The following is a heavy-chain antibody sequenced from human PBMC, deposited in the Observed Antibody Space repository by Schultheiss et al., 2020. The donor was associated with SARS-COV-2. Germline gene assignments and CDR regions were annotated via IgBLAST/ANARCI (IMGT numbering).Heavy chain of an antibody. CDR1: GGSISSGDYY. Sequence: SETPSLTCTVSGGSISSGDYYWSWIRQPPGKGLQWIGYIYYSGSTDYNPSLKSRVTISVDRSKNQFSLKLSSVTAADTAVYYCARLYGDDDRDYFDYWGQGTLVTVSS. J-gene: IGHJ4*02. D-gene: IGHD4-17*01. CDR3: ARLYGDDDRDYFDY. V-gene: IGHV4-30-4*01. CDR2: IYYSGST.